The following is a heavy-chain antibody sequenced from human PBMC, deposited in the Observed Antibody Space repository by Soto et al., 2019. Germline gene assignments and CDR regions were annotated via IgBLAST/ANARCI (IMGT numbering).Heavy chain of an antibody. V-gene: IGHV1-3*01. CDR1: AYTFTTYA. Sequence: ASVKVSCKASAYTFTTYAMHWVRQAPGQRLEWMGWINVGNGNTRYSQKFQGRLTLTRDTPGNTAYLELNSLISEDTAVYYCATPQAYDGCLDSWGQGTLVTVSS. D-gene: IGHD3-22*01. J-gene: IGHJ4*02. CDR2: INVGNGNT. CDR3: ATPQAYDGCLDS.